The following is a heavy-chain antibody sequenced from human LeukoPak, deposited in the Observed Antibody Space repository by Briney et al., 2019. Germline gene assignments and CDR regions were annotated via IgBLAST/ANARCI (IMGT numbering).Heavy chain of an antibody. D-gene: IGHD3-22*01. J-gene: IGHJ3*02. Sequence: GGSLRLSCAASGFTFSSYEMNWVRRARGKGLEWVSYISSSGSTIYYADSVKGRFTISRDNAKNSLYLQMNSLRAEDTAVYYCASGIVADAFDIWGQGTMVTVSS. CDR3: ASGIVADAFDI. CDR1: GFTFSSYE. V-gene: IGHV3-48*03. CDR2: ISSSGSTI.